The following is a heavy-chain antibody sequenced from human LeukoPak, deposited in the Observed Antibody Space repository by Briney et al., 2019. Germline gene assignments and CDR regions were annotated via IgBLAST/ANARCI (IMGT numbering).Heavy chain of an antibody. J-gene: IGHJ6*02. V-gene: IGHV3-23*01. Sequence: GGSLRLSCAASGFTISNYAMSWVRQPPGKGLEWKGLEWVSSISGSGEAVYYADSVKGRFTVYRDNAGSILYLQMDSLRAEDTAVYFCAKRMAGTGYFYFMDVWGRGTTVAVSS. CDR2: ISGSGEAV. D-gene: IGHD6-19*01. CDR1: GFTISNYA. CDR3: AKRMAGTGYFYFMDV.